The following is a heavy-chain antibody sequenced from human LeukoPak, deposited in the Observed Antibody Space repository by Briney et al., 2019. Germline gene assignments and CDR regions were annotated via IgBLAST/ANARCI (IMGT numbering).Heavy chain of an antibody. CDR2: INHSGST. CDR3: ARGGGDRPFDY. J-gene: IGHJ4*02. D-gene: IGHD2-21*02. V-gene: IGHV4-34*01. Sequence: SETLSLTCAVYGGSFSGYYWSWIRQPPGKGLEWIGEINHSGSTNYNPSLKSRVTISVDTSKNQFSLKLSSVTAADTAVYYCARGGGDRPFDYWGRGTLVTVSS. CDR1: GGSFSGYY.